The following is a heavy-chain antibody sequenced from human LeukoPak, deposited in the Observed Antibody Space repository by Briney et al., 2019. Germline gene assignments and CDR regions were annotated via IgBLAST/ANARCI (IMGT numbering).Heavy chain of an antibody. D-gene: IGHD4/OR15-4a*01. CDR2: MNPNSGNT. Sequence: ASVKVSCKASGYTFTSYDINWVRQATGQGLEWMGWMNPNSGNTGYAQKFQGRVTMTRSTSISTAYMELSRLRSDDTAVYYCARRAGAYSHPYDYWGQGTLVTVSS. V-gene: IGHV1-8*01. J-gene: IGHJ4*02. CDR3: ARRAGAYSHPYDY. CDR1: GYTFTSYD.